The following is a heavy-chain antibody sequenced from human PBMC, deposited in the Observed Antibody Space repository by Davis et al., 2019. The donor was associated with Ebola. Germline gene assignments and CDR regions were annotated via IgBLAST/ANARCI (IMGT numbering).Heavy chain of an antibody. D-gene: IGHD5-24*01. CDR2: VDPSDSYT. Sequence: GESLKISCKGSGYSFTDYWINWVRQMPGKGLEWMGRVDPSDSYTDYSPSFQGHVTMSADESTGTAYLQFRSLKAWDSAIYYCARGFGLQLLSNPLDSWGQGTLVTVSS. CDR3: ARGFGLQLLSNPLDS. J-gene: IGHJ5*02. V-gene: IGHV5-10-1*01. CDR1: GYSFTDYW.